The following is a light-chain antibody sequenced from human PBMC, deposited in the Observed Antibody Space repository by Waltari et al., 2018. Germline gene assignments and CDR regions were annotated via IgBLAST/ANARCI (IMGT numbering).Light chain of an antibody. V-gene: IGKV1-5*03. CDR3: QQYRISPWT. CDR1: ESINSW. J-gene: IGKJ1*01. Sequence: IQMTVSRSTLSAFVGDTVNITCRASESINSWFAWYQEKPGKAPKLLIQKASNLESGVPSRFSGSGSGTEFTLTISSLQADDFASYYCQQYRISPWTFGQGTKVEI. CDR2: KAS.